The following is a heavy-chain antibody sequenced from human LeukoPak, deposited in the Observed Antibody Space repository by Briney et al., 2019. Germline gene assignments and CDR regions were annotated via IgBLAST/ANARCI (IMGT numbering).Heavy chain of an antibody. CDR2: IHRDGNNI. Sequence: PGGSLRLSCAASGFTFDTYWMHWVRQAPGKGLVWVSRIHRDGNNINYADFVQGRFTVSRDNAKNTLYLQMHSLRVEGTAMYYCARGLRDRYGMDVWGQGTTVTVSS. J-gene: IGHJ6*02. V-gene: IGHV3-74*01. CDR1: GFTFDTYW. CDR3: ARGLRDRYGMDV.